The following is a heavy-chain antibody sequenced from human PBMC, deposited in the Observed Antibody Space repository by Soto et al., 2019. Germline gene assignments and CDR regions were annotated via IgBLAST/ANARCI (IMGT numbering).Heavy chain of an antibody. Sequence: QVQLQQWGAGLLKPSETLSLTCAVYGGSFSGYYWSWIRQPPGKGLEWIGEINHSGSTNYNPSLKSRVTISVDTSKNHFSLKLSSVTAADTAVYYCARKKQWMAAAVLYNWFDPWGQGTLVTVSS. J-gene: IGHJ5*02. CDR1: GGSFSGYY. D-gene: IGHD6-13*01. V-gene: IGHV4-34*01. CDR3: ARKKQWMAAAVLYNWFDP. CDR2: INHSGST.